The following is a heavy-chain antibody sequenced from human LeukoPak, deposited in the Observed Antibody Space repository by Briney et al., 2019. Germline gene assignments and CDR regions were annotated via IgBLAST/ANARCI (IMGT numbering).Heavy chain of an antibody. CDR3: ARVFQCIAGPFDY. Sequence: GGSLRLSCAASGFTFSDYYMSWIRQAQGKGLEWVSYISSSSSYTNYADSVKGRFTISRDNAKNSLYLQMNSLRAADTAVYYCARVFQCIAGPFDYWGQGTLVTVSS. V-gene: IGHV3-11*05. CDR1: GFTFSDYY. CDR2: ISSSSSYT. D-gene: IGHD6-13*01. J-gene: IGHJ4*02.